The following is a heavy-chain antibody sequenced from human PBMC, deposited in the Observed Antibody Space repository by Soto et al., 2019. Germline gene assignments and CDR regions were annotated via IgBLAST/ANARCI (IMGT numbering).Heavy chain of an antibody. D-gene: IGHD2-2*01. Sequence: QVRLVQSGAEVKKPGSSVKVSCKASGGTFSSSAISWVRQAPGKGLEWMGGIIPIFGRVNYAERFQDRVTITADESTCTAYMELSSLRSEDTALYYCANSRGGTFLGYQGMDVWGQGTTVSVSS. CDR3: ANSRGGTFLGYQGMDV. V-gene: IGHV1-69*01. CDR2: IIPIFGRV. J-gene: IGHJ6*02. CDR1: GGTFSSSA.